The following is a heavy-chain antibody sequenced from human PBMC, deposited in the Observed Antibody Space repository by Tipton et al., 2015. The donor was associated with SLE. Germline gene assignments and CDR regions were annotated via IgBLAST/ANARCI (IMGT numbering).Heavy chain of an antibody. CDR2: INSDGTTK. J-gene: IGHJ4*01. V-gene: IGHV3-48*03. Sequence: SLRLSCAASGFTFSSHAMHWVRQAPGKGLEWISYINSDGTTKYYAESVQGRFTISRDSAKNSLFLQMDSLRAEDTAVYYCARDLTGDLDYWGHGTLVTVSS. CDR1: GFTFSSHA. CDR3: ARDLTGDLDY. D-gene: IGHD1-20*01.